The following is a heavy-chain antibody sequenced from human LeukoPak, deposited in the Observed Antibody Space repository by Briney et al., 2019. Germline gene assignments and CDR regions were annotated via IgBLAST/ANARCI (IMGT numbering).Heavy chain of an antibody. CDR3: ARGPRKIFGVVIAYYYYGMDV. CDR1: GGSFSGYY. D-gene: IGHD3-3*01. Sequence: SETLSLTCAVYGGSFSGYYWSWIRQPPGKGLEWIGEINHSGSTNYNPSLKSRVTISVDTSKNQFSLKLSSVTAADTVVYYCARGPRKIFGVVIAYYYYGMDVWGQGTTVTVSS. J-gene: IGHJ6*02. CDR2: INHSGST. V-gene: IGHV4-34*01.